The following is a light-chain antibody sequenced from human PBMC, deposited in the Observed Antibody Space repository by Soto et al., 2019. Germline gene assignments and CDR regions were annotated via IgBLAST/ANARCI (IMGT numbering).Light chain of an antibody. CDR1: QSVSSY. Sequence: EIVLTQSPATLSLSPGGRATLSCRASQSVSSYLAWYQQKPGQAPRLLIYDASNRATGIPARFSGSGSGTDFTLTISSLEPEDFAVYYCQQRSIPLTFGGGTKVDIK. V-gene: IGKV3-11*01. J-gene: IGKJ4*01. CDR3: QQRSIPLT. CDR2: DAS.